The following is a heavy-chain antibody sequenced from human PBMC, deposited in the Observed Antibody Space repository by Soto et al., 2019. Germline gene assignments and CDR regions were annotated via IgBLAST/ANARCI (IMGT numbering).Heavy chain of an antibody. V-gene: IGHV4-59*08. J-gene: IGHJ4*02. D-gene: IGHD4-17*01. Sequence: QVQLQESGPGLVKPSETLSLTCTVSGGSISSYYWSWIRQPPGKGLEWIGYIYYSGSTNYNPSLKSRVTISVDTSKNHSSLKLSSVTAADTAVYYCARRYGPGFDYWGQGTLVTVSS. CDR1: GGSISSYY. CDR3: ARRYGPGFDY. CDR2: IYYSGST.